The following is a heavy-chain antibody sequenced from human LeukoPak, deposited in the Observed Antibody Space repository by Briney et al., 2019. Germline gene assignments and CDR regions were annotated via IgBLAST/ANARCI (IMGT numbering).Heavy chain of an antibody. V-gene: IGHV3-21*01. J-gene: IGHJ4*02. CDR2: ISSSSSYI. Sequence: GGSLRLSCAASGFTFSSYSMSWVRQAPGKGLEWVSSISSSSSYIYYTDSVKGRFTISRDNAKNSLYLQMNSLRAEDTAVYYCAGKDSAAGKKTIDYWGQGTLVTVSS. D-gene: IGHD6-13*01. CDR1: GFTFSSYS. CDR3: AGKDSAAGKKTIDY.